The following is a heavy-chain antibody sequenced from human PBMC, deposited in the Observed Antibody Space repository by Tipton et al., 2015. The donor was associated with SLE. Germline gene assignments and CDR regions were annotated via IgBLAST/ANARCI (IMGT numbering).Heavy chain of an antibody. V-gene: IGHV3-7*01. CDR3: ARVFSGSYYEAFDV. J-gene: IGHJ3*01. Sequence: SLRLSCTASRFTFSSYAMHWVRQAPGKGLEWVANIKQDGSEKYYVNSVKGRFTISRDNAKNSLYLQMNTLRAEDTAVYYCARVFSGSYYEAFDVWGQGTMVTVSS. CDR1: RFTFSSYA. CDR2: IKQDGSEK. D-gene: IGHD1-26*01.